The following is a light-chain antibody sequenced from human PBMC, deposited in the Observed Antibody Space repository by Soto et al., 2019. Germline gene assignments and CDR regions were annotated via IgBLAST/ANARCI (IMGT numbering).Light chain of an antibody. J-gene: IGKJ1*01. CDR1: QSVSRY. CDR2: GAS. Sequence: EIVLTQSTGTLSLSPGERATLSCRASQSVSRYLAWYQQKPGQAPRLLIYGASSRATGIPDRFSGSGSGTDFTLTISRLEPEDFAVYYCQKYGSSPRTFGQGTKVEI. CDR3: QKYGSSPRT. V-gene: IGKV3-20*01.